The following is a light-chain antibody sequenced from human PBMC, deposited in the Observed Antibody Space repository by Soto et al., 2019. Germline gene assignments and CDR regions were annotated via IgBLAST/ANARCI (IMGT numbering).Light chain of an antibody. J-gene: IGLJ1*01. CDR1: RSNIGSGYD. V-gene: IGLV1-40*01. CDR2: GNS. CDR3: QSYDSSLSGSV. Sequence: QSVLTQPPSVSGAPGQRVTISCTGSRSNIGSGYDVQWYQQLPGTAPKLLIYGNSNRPSGVPDRFSDSKSGASASLAITGLQADDEADYYCQSYDSSLSGSVFGTGTKLTVL.